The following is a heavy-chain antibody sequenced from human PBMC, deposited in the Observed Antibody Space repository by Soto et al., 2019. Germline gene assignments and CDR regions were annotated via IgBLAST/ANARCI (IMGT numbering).Heavy chain of an antibody. CDR3: ARAVAGTNRGRWFDP. Sequence: SETLSLTCAVSGGSIRSSNWWSWVRQPPGKGLEWIGEIYHSGSTNYNPSLKSRVTISVDKSKNQFSLKLSSVTAADTAVYYCARAVAGTNRGRWFDPWGQGTLVTVSS. CDR1: GGSIRSSNW. V-gene: IGHV4-4*02. D-gene: IGHD6-19*01. CDR2: IYHSGST. J-gene: IGHJ5*02.